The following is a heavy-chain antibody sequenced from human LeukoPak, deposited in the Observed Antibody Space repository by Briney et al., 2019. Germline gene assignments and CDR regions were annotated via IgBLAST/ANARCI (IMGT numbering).Heavy chain of an antibody. J-gene: IGHJ4*02. Sequence: GGSLRLSCTASGLTLSTAWMSWVRQAPGKGLELVGRIKSKTEGGTTDYAAPVKGRFTISIDDSKNALYLQMNSLTTGDTAVYYCAKYNIGWNFGSWGQGTLVTVSS. CDR3: AKYNIGWNFGS. D-gene: IGHD6-19*01. CDR2: IKSKTEGGTT. CDR1: GLTLSTAW. V-gene: IGHV3-15*01.